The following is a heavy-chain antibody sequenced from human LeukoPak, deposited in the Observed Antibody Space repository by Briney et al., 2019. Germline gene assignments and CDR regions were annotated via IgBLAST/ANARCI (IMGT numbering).Heavy chain of an antibody. D-gene: IGHD6-19*01. CDR3: ARINSGWYFDY. V-gene: IGHV4-59*01. J-gene: IGHJ4*02. CDR1: GGSISSYY. CDR2: FYYSGST. Sequence: SETLSLTCAVSGGSISSYYWSWIRQPPGKGLEWIGFFYYSGSTNYNPSLKSRVTISVDRSKNQFSLKLTSVTAEDTAVYYCARINSGWYFDYWGQGTLVTVSS.